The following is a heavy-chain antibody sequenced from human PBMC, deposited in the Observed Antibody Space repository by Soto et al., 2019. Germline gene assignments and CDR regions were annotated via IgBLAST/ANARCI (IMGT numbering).Heavy chain of an antibody. CDR2: MNPNSGNT. Sequence: QVQLVQSGAEVKKPGASVKVSCKASGYTFTSYDINWVRQATGQGLEWMGWMNPNSGNTGYAQKFQGRVTMTRNTSISTAYMELSSLRSEDTAVYYCARSPSSIAARRRNDYYYGMDVWGQGTTVTVSS. CDR3: ARSPSSIAARRRNDYYYGMDV. J-gene: IGHJ6*02. CDR1: GYTFTSYD. V-gene: IGHV1-8*01. D-gene: IGHD6-6*01.